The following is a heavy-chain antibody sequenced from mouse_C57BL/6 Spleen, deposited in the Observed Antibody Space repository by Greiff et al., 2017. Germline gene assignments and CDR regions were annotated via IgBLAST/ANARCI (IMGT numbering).Heavy chain of an antibody. Sequence: QVQLQQPGAELVRPGSSVKLSCKASGYTFTSYWMHWVKQRPIQGLEWIGNIDPSDSETHYNQKFKDKATLTVDKSSSTAYMQLSSLTSEDSAVYYCARGIYYDYGGGFAYWGQGTLVTVSA. CDR2: IDPSDSET. J-gene: IGHJ3*01. CDR1: GYTFTSYW. V-gene: IGHV1-52*01. CDR3: ARGIYYDYGGGFAY. D-gene: IGHD2-4*01.